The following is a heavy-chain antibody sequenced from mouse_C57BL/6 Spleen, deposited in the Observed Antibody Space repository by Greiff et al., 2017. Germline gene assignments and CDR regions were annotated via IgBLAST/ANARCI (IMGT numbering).Heavy chain of an antibody. CDR1: GFTFSSYT. CDR2: ISGGGGNT. D-gene: IGHD1-1*01. J-gene: IGHJ2*01. CDR3: ARHAPDYCGSSYYFDY. V-gene: IGHV5-9*01. Sequence: EVQVVESGGGLVKPGGSLKLSCAASGFTFSSYTMSWVRQTPEKRLEWVATISGGGGNTYYPDSVKGRFSISRDNANNTLYLQMSSLRSEYTALYYCARHAPDYCGSSYYFDYWGQGTTLTVSS.